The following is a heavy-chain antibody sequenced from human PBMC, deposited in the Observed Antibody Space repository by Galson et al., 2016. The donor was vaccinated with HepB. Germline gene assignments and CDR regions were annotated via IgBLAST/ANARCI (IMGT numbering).Heavy chain of an antibody. D-gene: IGHD2-15*01. Sequence: SGAEVKKPGESLRISCKGSGYSFTNYWITWVRQMPGKGLEWMGTIDPSDSYTNYSPSFQGHVTISADESISTAYLQWSSLKASDTAMYYCARRSGVAATDYYYYYMDVWGKGTTVTVSS. V-gene: IGHV5-10-1*01. CDR3: ARRSGVAATDYYYYYMDV. CDR2: IDPSDSYT. CDR1: GYSFTNYW. J-gene: IGHJ6*03.